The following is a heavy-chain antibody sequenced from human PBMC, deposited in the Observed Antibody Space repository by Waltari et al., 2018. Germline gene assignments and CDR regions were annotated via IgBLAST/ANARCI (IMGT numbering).Heavy chain of an antibody. D-gene: IGHD4-17*01. CDR1: GGSISSGGSY. CDR3: ARLKSHGDPNDAFDI. V-gene: IGHV4-31*03. Sequence: QVQLQESGPGLVKPSQTLSLTCTVSGGSISSGGSYWSWIRQHPGKGLEWIGYIYYSGSTYYNPSLKSRVTISVDTSKNQFSLKLSSVTGADTAVYYCARLKSHGDPNDAFDIWGQGTMVTVSS. CDR2: IYYSGST. J-gene: IGHJ3*02.